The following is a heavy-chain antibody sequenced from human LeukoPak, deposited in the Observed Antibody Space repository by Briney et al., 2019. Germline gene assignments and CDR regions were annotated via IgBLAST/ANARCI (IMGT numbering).Heavy chain of an antibody. CDR3: AKAPLPHCSSGVCYNDY. V-gene: IGHV3-23*01. CDR2: IWGGGDST. J-gene: IGHJ4*02. D-gene: IGHD2-8*01. Sequence: GGSLRLSCAASGLTFRSYAMTWVRQAPGKGLEWVSDIWGGGDSTYYADSVKGRFTISRDNSKNTLFLQMNSLRAEDTAVYHCAKAPLPHCSSGVCYNDYWGQGTLVTVSS. CDR1: GLTFRSYA.